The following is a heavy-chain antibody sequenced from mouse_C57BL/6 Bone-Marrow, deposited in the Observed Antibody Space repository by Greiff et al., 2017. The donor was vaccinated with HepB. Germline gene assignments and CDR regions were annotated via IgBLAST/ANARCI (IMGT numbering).Heavy chain of an antibody. CDR2: IYPGSGST. V-gene: IGHV1-55*01. Sequence: QVQLQQPGAELVKPGASVKMSCKASGYTFTSYWITWVKQRPGQGLEWIGDIYPGSGSTNYNEKFKSKATLTVDTSSSTAYMQLSSLTSEDSAVYYSARTTVVATYWYFDVWGTGTTVTVSS. CDR3: ARTTVVATYWYFDV. CDR1: GYTFTSYW. J-gene: IGHJ1*03. D-gene: IGHD1-1*01.